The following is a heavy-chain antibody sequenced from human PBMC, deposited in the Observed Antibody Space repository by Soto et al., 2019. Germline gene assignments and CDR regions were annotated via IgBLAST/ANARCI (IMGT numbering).Heavy chain of an antibody. J-gene: IGHJ4*02. CDR1: GGSISSGDYY. CDR3: ARAHHDFWSGYYPRKIFDY. D-gene: IGHD3-3*01. CDR2: IYYSGST. Sequence: PSETLSLTCTVSGGSISSGDYYWSWIRQPPGKGLEWIGYIYYSGSTYYNPSLKSRVTISVDTSKNQFSLKLSSVTAADTAVYYCARAHHDFWSGYYPRKIFDYWGQGTLVTVSS. V-gene: IGHV4-30-4*01.